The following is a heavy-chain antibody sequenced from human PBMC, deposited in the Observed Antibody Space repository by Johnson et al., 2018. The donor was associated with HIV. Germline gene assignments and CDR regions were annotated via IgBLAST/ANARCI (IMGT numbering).Heavy chain of an antibody. J-gene: IGHJ3*02. CDR3: AKGKYSSSHVGAFDI. V-gene: IGHV3-66*01. Sequence: VQLVESGGGLVQPGGSLRLTCAVSGYSVTGYNMNWVRQAPVKGLEWVSVIYSGDTTYYADSVKGRFTISRDNSKNTLYLQMNSLRAEDTAVYYCAKGKYSSSHVGAFDIWGQGTMVTVSS. CDR1: GYSVTGYN. D-gene: IGHD6-13*01. CDR2: IYSGDTT.